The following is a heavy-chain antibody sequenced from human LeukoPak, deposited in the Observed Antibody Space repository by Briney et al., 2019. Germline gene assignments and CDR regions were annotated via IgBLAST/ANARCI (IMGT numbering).Heavy chain of an antibody. CDR2: IIPILATA. Sequence: SLKVSCRASGGTFSTYAISWVRQAPGQGLEWMGGIIPILATANYAQKFQGRVTITADESTSTAYMELSSLRSEDTAVYYCATSPTSDSPGYWGQGTLVTVSS. CDR3: ATSPTSDSPGY. D-gene: IGHD2-21*02. V-gene: IGHV1-69*13. CDR1: GGTFSTYA. J-gene: IGHJ4*02.